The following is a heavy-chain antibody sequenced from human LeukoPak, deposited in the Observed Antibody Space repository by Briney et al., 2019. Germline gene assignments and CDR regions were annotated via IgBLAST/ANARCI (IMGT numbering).Heavy chain of an antibody. D-gene: IGHD3-22*01. CDR3: ARNYFDPSRYYYPFDY. CDR1: GAYFTNYY. CDR2: SSYNGNT. V-gene: IGHV4-59*01. Sequence: SETLSLTCTVSGAYFTNYYWSFIRQPPGKGLEWIGFSSYNGNTNYNPSLKSRVTISVDMSKNQFSLRLKSVTAADTAVYYCARNYFDPSRYYYPFDYWGQGTLVTVSS. J-gene: IGHJ4*02.